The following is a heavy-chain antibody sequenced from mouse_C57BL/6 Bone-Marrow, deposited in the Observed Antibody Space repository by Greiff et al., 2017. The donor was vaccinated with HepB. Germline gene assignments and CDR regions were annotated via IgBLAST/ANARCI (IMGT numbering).Heavy chain of an antibody. CDR2: IYPGDGDT. CDR3: ARWYGSSYFDY. J-gene: IGHJ2*01. CDR1: GYAFSSSW. Sequence: QVQLKESGPELVKPGASVKISCKASGYAFSSSWMNWVKQRPGKGLEWIGRIYPGDGDTNYNGKFKGKATLTADKSSSTAYMQLSSLTSEDSAVYFCARWYGSSYFDYWGQGTTLTVSS. D-gene: IGHD1-1*01. V-gene: IGHV1-82*01.